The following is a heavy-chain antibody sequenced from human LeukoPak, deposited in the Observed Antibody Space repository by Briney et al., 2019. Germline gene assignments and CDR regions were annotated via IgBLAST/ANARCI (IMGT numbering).Heavy chain of an antibody. V-gene: IGHV1-69*04. CDR2: IIPILGVA. CDR1: GGTFSSYA. J-gene: IGHJ1*01. CDR3: ASPRGLQYCSGASRYSYSHH. D-gene: IGHD2-15*01. Sequence: SVKVSCKASGGTFSSYAISWVRQAPGQGLEWMGRIIPILGVANYAEKFQGRVTITADKSTSTAYMELSSLRSEDTAVYYCASPRGLQYCSGASRYSYSHHWGQGTLVTVSS.